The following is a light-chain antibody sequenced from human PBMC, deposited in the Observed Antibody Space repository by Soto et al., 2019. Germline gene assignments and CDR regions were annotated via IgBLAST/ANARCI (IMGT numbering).Light chain of an antibody. CDR3: HQYSRPPWT. CDR1: QSISSW. Sequence: DIQMTQSPSTLSASVGDRVTITCRASQSISSWLAWYQQKPGKAPKLLIYKASSLESGVPSRFSGSGSGTEFTLTISSLQPDDFATYYCHQYSRPPWTFGQGTKVESK. J-gene: IGKJ1*01. CDR2: KAS. V-gene: IGKV1-5*03.